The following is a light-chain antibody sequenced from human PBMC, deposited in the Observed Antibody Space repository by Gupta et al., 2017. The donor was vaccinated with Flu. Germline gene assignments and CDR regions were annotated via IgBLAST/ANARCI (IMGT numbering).Light chain of an antibody. V-gene: IGKV2-28*01. CDR3: KHALQPGT. J-gene: IGKJ1*01. CDR2: LGS. Sequence: EIVCSHSPHSLPVSPGEPDPISRRSSQSLLNSNGYNYLDWYLQKPGQSPQLLVYLGSSRASGVPDRFSGGGSATDFTLKIRRVEDEDVGDYCYKHALQPGTFGQGTKVEIK. CDR1: QSLLNSNGYNY.